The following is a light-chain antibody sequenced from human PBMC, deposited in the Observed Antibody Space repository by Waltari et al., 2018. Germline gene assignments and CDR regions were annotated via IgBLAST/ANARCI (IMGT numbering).Light chain of an antibody. Sequence: SYVLTQPPSLSVAPRQTARITCGGTNLLTKSVHWYQQKPGQAPVLVVYYANDRPTGISQRFSGSVSGRTATLSIGRVESGDEADYYCQVWDSDSDHVVFGGGTRLTVL. J-gene: IGLJ3*02. V-gene: IGLV3-21*02. CDR2: YAN. CDR3: QVWDSDSDHVV. CDR1: NLLTKS.